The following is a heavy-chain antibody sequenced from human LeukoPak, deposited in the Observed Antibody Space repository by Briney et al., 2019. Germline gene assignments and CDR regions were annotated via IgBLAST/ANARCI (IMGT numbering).Heavy chain of an antibody. CDR3: ARPLYILTGYNPPYELGY. V-gene: IGHV3-23*01. Sequence: PGGSLRLSCAAFGFTFSSHAMSWVRQAPGKGLEWVSAISGSGGRTYYADSLKGRFTISRDNSKNTLYLQMNSLRAEDTAVYYCARPLYILTGYNPPYELGYWGQGTLVTVSS. CDR1: GFTFSSHA. J-gene: IGHJ4*02. D-gene: IGHD3-9*01. CDR2: ISGSGGRT.